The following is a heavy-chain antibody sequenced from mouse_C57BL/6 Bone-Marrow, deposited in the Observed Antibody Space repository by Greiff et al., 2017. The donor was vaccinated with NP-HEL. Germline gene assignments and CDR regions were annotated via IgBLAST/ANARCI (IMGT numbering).Heavy chain of an antibody. CDR2: IDPNSGGT. CDR3: ARRAYYSNWFAY. J-gene: IGHJ3*01. V-gene: IGHV1-72*01. Sequence: QVQLQQPGAELVKPGASVKLSCKASGYTFTSYWMHWVKQRPGRGLEWIGRIDPNSGGTKYNEKFKSKATLTVDKPSSTAYMQRSSLTSEDSAVYYCARRAYYSNWFAYWGQGTLVTVSA. D-gene: IGHD2-5*01. CDR1: GYTFTSYW.